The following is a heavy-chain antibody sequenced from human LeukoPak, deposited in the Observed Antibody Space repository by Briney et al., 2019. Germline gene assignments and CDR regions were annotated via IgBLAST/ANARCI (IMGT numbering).Heavy chain of an antibody. CDR2: IYYSGST. Sequence: PSETLSLTRTVSGGHNRSSSYWWGWIRQPPGKGLEWIGSIYYSGSTYYNPSLKSRVTISVDTSKNQFSLKLSSVTAADTAVYYCARHGDYYDRSGPFAIEPGGKGTLVTVSS. CDR1: GGHNRSSSYW. CDR3: ARHGDYYDRSGPFAIEP. V-gene: IGHV4-39*01. D-gene: IGHD3-22*01. J-gene: IGHJ5*02.